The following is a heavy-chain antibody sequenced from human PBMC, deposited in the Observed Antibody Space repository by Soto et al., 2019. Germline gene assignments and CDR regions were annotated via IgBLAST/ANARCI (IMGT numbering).Heavy chain of an antibody. Sequence: GSLRLSCAASGFTVSSNYMSWVRQAPGKGLEWVSVIYSGGSTYYADSWKGRFTISRDNSKNTLYLQMNSLRAEDTAVYYCARRGYSGYGAFDIWGQGTMVTVSS. CDR1: GFTVSSNY. V-gene: IGHV3-66*02. CDR2: IYSGGST. D-gene: IGHD5-12*01. CDR3: ARRGYSGYGAFDI. J-gene: IGHJ3*02.